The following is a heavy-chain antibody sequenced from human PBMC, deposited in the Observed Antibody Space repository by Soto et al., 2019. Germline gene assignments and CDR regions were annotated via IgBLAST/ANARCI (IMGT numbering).Heavy chain of an antibody. CDR1: GGSISSGGYY. CDR2: IYYSGST. Sequence: SETLSLTCTVSGGSISSGGYYWSWIRQHPGKGLEWIGYIYYSGSTYYNPSLKGRVTISVDTSKNQFSLKLSSVTAADTAVYYCARDHQPGVRGNWFDPWGQGTLVTVSS. J-gene: IGHJ5*02. D-gene: IGHD3-10*01. V-gene: IGHV4-31*03. CDR3: ARDHQPGVRGNWFDP.